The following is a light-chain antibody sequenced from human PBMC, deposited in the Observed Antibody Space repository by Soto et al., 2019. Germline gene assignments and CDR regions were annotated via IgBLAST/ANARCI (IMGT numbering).Light chain of an antibody. V-gene: IGKV3-20*01. CDR2: GAS. CDR1: QSVSSRY. CDR3: QQYGSSPQT. J-gene: IGKJ1*01. Sequence: EIQLTQSPGTLSLSPVERATISCRPSQSVSSRYLAWYQQKPGQAPRLLIYGASSRATGIPDRFSGSGSGTDFTLTISRLEPEDFAVYYCQQYGSSPQTFGQGTRVDIK.